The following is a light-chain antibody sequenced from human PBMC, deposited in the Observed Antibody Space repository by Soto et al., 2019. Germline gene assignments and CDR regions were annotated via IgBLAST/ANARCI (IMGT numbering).Light chain of an antibody. CDR2: DVT. V-gene: IGLV2-14*03. Sequence: QSVLTQPASVSGSPGQSITISSTGTSSDIGGNNYVSWYQQHPGKAPKLMIYDVTNRPSGVSNRFSGSKSGNTASLTISGLQAEDEADYYCSSYTTSSTLFGGGTKLTVL. CDR3: SSYTTSSTL. CDR1: SSDIGGNNY. J-gene: IGLJ2*01.